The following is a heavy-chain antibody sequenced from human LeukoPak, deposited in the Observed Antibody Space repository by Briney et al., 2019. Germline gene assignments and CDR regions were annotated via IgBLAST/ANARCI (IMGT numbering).Heavy chain of an antibody. CDR1: GFTFSNAW. J-gene: IGHJ4*02. CDR2: ISSSGSTI. V-gene: IGHV3-11*04. Sequence: GGSLRLSCAASGFTFSNAWMSWVRQAPGKGLEWVSYISSSGSTIYYADSVNGRFTISRDNTKKSLYLQMNSLGAEDTAVYYCAKAGGVWGSYRGDYWGQGILVTVSS. CDR3: AKAGGVWGSYRGDY. D-gene: IGHD3-16*02.